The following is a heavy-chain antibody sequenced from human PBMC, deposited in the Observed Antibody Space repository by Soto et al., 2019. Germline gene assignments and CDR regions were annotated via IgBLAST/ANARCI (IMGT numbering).Heavy chain of an antibody. V-gene: IGHV3-21*01. CDR1: GFTFSSSA. Sequence: EVQLLESGGGLVQPGGSLRLSCAASGFTFSSSAMTWVRQAPGKGPEWVSSISSSSSYIYYADSVKGRFTISRDNAKNSLYLQMNSLRAEDTAVYYCAREGGRDSSGYYFDYWGQGTLVTVSS. D-gene: IGHD3-22*01. J-gene: IGHJ4*02. CDR2: ISSSSSYI. CDR3: AREGGRDSSGYYFDY.